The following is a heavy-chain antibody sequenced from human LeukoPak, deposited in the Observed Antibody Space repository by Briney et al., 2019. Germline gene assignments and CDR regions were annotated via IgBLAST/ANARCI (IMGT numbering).Heavy chain of an antibody. D-gene: IGHD3-16*02. CDR2: IWFVGSEQ. CDR3: AGEGDSRCGELSP. J-gene: IGHJ1*01. V-gene: IGHV3-33*01. CDR1: GFTLSTYA. Sequence: GGSLRLSCAASGFTLSTYAIRWVRQAPGKGLEWVAVIWFVGSEQYYADSVKGRFIISRDNSKSTSNLQLNSLRAEDTAVYYGAGEGDSRCGELSPWGQGTLVTVSS.